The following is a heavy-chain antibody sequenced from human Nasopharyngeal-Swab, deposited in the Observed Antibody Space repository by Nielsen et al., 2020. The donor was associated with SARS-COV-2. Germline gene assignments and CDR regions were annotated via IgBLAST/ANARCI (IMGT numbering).Heavy chain of an antibody. V-gene: IGHV4-34*01. CDR2: INHGGST. Sequence: WIRQPPGKGLEWIGEINHGGSTNYNPSLKSRVTISVDTSNNQFSLKLSSVTAADTAVYYCARGSRSGINNYSSGWYFFDYWGQGALVTVSS. D-gene: IGHD6-19*01. CDR3: ARGSRSGINNYSSGWYFFDY. J-gene: IGHJ4*02.